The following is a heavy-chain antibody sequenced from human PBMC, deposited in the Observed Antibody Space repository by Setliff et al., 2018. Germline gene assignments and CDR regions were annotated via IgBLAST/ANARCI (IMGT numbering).Heavy chain of an antibody. Sequence: GASVKVSCKASGYRFTTYNIHWFRQAPGQGLEWVGIIFPSAGSTAYAEKFQGRVTITRDTSSSTAYMELRSLRSDDTAVYYCARGAAAGHYFAYWGQGRLVT. CDR3: ARGAAAGHYFAY. CDR2: IFPSAGST. J-gene: IGHJ4*02. D-gene: IGHD6-13*01. CDR1: GYRFTTYN. V-gene: IGHV1-46*01.